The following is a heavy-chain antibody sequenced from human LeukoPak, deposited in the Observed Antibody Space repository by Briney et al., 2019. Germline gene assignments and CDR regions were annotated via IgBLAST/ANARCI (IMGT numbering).Heavy chain of an antibody. J-gene: IGHJ4*02. CDR1: GGSVSSGSYY. V-gene: IGHV4-61*01. CDR2: IYYSGST. Sequence: SETLSLTCIVSGGSVSSGSYYWSWIRQPPGKGLEWIGYIYYSGSTNYNPSLKSRVTISVDTSKNQFSLKLSSVTAADTAVYYCAREGSGTLDYWGQGTLVTVSS. D-gene: IGHD3-10*01. CDR3: AREGSGTLDY.